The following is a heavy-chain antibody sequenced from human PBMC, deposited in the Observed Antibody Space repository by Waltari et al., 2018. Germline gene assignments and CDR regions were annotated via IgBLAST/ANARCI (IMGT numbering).Heavy chain of an antibody. D-gene: IGHD2-2*01. CDR2: ITTNTGNP. Sequence: QVQLVQSGSELKKPGASVKISCKASGYIFTSYAINWRRQAPGKGPELMGWITTNTGNPTYAQGFRGRLVFSLDTSINTAYLEINSLKTGDTDIYYCAREVVPSRTIVVNWFDPWGQGTQVTVSS. CDR1: GYIFTSYA. V-gene: IGHV7-4-1*02. J-gene: IGHJ5*02. CDR3: AREVVPSRTIVVNWFDP.